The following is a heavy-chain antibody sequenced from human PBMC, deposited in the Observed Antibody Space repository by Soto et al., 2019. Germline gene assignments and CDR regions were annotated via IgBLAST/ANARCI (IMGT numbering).Heavy chain of an antibody. CDR1: GFTLSSYS. J-gene: IGHJ3*01. D-gene: IGHD3-16*01. Sequence: EVQLVESGGGLVQPGGSLRLSCAASGFTLSSYSMSWVRQAPGKGLEWISYISTGSSSIYYAESVQGRFTVSRDNAKNPMYLQMNGMRVEDTAVNYGATDWGVFDLWGQGTLVTVSS. CDR3: ATDWGVFDL. V-gene: IGHV3-48*01. CDR2: ISTGSSSI.